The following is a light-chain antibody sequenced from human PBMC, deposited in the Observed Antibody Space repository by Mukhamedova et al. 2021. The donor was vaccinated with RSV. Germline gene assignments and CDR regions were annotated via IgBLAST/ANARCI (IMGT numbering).Light chain of an antibody. Sequence: SCTGTSSDVGGYNYVSWYQQHPGKAPKLMIYDVSKRPSGVPDRFSGSKSGNTASLTISGLQAEDEADYYCCSYAGSYTFYVFGT. V-gene: IGLV2-11*01. CDR2: DVS. J-gene: IGLJ1*01. CDR3: CSYAGSYTFYV. CDR1: SSDVGGYNY.